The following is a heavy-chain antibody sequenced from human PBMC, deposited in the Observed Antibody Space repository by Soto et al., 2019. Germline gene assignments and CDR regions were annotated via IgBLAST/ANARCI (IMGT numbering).Heavy chain of an antibody. CDR3: GTQRGGGGY. V-gene: IGHV3-53*01. CDR1: GFTVSNNY. D-gene: IGHD6-25*01. CDR2: IYSGGYT. Sequence: EVQLVESGGGLIQPGGSLRLSCAVSGFTVSNNYMSWVRQAPGKGLEGVSVIYSGGYTAYGDSVKGRFTISRDNSKNTLYLQIKALGAADRAVYSCGTQRGGGGYWGQGTLVTVSS. J-gene: IGHJ4*02.